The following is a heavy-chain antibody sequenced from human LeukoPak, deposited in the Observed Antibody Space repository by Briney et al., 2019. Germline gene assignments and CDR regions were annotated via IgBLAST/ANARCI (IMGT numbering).Heavy chain of an antibody. CDR2: ISGVGDAT. CDR3: AKWSKWLPSC. V-gene: IGHV3-23*01. D-gene: IGHD5-12*01. Sequence: QPGGSLRLSCAASGFTFSDYARTWIRQAPGKGLEWVSYISGVGDATYYADSVKGRFIVSRDNSKGTLSLQMNSLRADDTATYYCAKWSKWLPSCWGQGTLVIVSS. CDR1: GFTFSDYA. J-gene: IGHJ4*02.